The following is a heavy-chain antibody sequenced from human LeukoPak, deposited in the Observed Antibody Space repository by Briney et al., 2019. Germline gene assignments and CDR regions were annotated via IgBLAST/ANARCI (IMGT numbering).Heavy chain of an antibody. CDR2: ISSSSSYI. Sequence: GGSLRLSCAASGFTFSSYSMNWVRQAPGKGLEWVSSISSSSSYIYYADSVRGRFTISRDNAKNSLYLQMNSLRAEDTAVYYCARQGYDILTGYIDAFDIWGQGTMVTVSS. V-gene: IGHV3-21*01. J-gene: IGHJ3*02. CDR1: GFTFSSYS. CDR3: ARQGYDILTGYIDAFDI. D-gene: IGHD3-9*01.